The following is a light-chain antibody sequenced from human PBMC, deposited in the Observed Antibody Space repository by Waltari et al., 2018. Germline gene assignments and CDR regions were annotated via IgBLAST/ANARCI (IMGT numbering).Light chain of an antibody. V-gene: IGKV3-20*01. CDR2: GSS. J-gene: IGKJ5*01. CDR1: KSVNGNF. CDR3: QQYSSSPAFT. Sequence: EIVLTQSTGTLYLSPGDKETLSCRASKSVNGNFLAWYQQKPGQTPRLLIFGSSNRATGIPDRFRGSGSGPYFTLTIIRLEPEDFALYFCQQYSSSPAFTFAQVTRLEIK.